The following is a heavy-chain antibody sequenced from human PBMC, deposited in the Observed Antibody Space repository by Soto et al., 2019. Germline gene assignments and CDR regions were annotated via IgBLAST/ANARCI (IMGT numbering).Heavy chain of an antibody. V-gene: IGHV3-74*01. D-gene: IGHD2-2*01. CDR2: INSDGSST. CDR3: AREDCSSTSCYAQDAFDI. CDR1: GFTFSSYW. J-gene: IGHJ3*02. Sequence: GGSLRLSCAASGFTFSSYWMHWVRQAPGKGLVWVSRINSDGSSTSYADSVKGRFTISRDNAKNTLYLQMNSLRAKDTAVYYCAREDCSSTSCYAQDAFDIWGQGTMVTVSS.